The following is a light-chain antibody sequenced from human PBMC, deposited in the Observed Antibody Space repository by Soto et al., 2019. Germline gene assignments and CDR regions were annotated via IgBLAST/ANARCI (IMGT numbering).Light chain of an antibody. CDR2: EVS. J-gene: IGLJ3*02. V-gene: IGLV2-14*01. CDR3: CSYAGVSGV. CDR1: SSDVGGYNY. Sequence: QSVLTQPASVSGSPGQSITISCTGTSSDVGGYNYVSWYQQYPGKAPKLMIYEVSNRPSGVSNRFSGSKSGNTASLTISGLQAEDDADYYCCSYAGVSGVFGGGTKLTVL.